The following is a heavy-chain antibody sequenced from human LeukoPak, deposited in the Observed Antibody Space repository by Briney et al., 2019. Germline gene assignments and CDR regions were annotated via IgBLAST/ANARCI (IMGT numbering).Heavy chain of an antibody. CDR3: ARGLSNLEY. D-gene: IGHD4-11*01. V-gene: IGHV4-61*02. Sequence: SETLSLTCTVSGGSISSGSYCWSWIRQPAGKGLEWIGRICANGSTNYNPSLRSRVTISVDTSKNQFSMKLSSVTAADTAVYYCARGLSNLEYWGQGTLVTVSS. CDR1: GGSISSGSYC. CDR2: ICANGST. J-gene: IGHJ4*02.